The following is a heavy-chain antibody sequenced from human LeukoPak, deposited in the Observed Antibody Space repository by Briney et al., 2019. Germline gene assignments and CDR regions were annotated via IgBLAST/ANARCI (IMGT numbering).Heavy chain of an antibody. Sequence: GGSLRLSCAASGLTVSSNYMSWVRQAPGKGLEWVSVIYSGGSTYYADSVKGRFTISRDNSKNTLYLQMNSLRAEDTAVYYCAREPGVYYDSSGYIIKGLWAFDIWGQGTMVTVSS. V-gene: IGHV3-53*01. CDR3: AREPGVYYDSSGYIIKGLWAFDI. CDR1: GLTVSSNY. D-gene: IGHD3-22*01. CDR2: IYSGGST. J-gene: IGHJ3*02.